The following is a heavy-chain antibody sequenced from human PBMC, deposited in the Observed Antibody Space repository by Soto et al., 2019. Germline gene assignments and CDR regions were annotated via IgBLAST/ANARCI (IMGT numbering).Heavy chain of an antibody. CDR3: AHKPDFHYFDY. V-gene: IGHV2-5*02. CDR1: GFSLITHGVG. CDR2: IYWDDAR. Sequence: QITLKESGPTLVKPTQTLTLTCTFSGFSLITHGVGVGWIRQPPGKALEWLALIYWDDARRYSPSLKSRLTITKNTTKNQVVLTMTNMDPVDTATYYCAHKPDFHYFDYWGQGTLVTVSS. J-gene: IGHJ4*02.